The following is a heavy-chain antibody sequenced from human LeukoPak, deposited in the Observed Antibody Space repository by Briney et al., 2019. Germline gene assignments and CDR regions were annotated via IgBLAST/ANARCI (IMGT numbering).Heavy chain of an antibody. D-gene: IGHD6-13*01. CDR2: IYYSGST. CDR1: GGSISSSSYY. CDR3: ARLVGAAAGATHLGY. V-gene: IGHV4-39*01. Sequence: SETLSLTCTVSGGSISSSSYYWGWIRQPPGKGLEWIGSIYYSGSTYYNPSLKSRVTISVDTSKNQFSLKLSSVTAADTAVYYCARLVGAAAGATHLGYWGQGTLVTVSS. J-gene: IGHJ4*02.